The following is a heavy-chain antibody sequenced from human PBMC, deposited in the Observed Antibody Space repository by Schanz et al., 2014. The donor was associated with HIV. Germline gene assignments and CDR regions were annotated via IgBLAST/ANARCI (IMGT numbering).Heavy chain of an antibody. Sequence: EVQLVESGGGLVQPGRSLRLSCAASGFIFDEYAMHWVRQGPGKGLECIAGISASARGTNYADSVLGRFTVSRDNSKNTLFLQMNSLRVEDTAVYYCTKRGPTVTTQHYFDNWGQGTLVTVSS. J-gene: IGHJ4*02. CDR2: ISASARGT. V-gene: IGHV3-23*04. CDR1: GFIFDEYA. CDR3: TKRGPTVTTQHYFDN. D-gene: IGHD4-17*01.